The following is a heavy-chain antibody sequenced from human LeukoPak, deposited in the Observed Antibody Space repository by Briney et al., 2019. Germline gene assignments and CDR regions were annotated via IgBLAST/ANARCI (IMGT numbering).Heavy chain of an antibody. J-gene: IGHJ3*02. V-gene: IGHV4-34*01. CDR3: ARAHHPWIVVVPAAAIHAFDI. CDR2: INHSGST. D-gene: IGHD2-2*01. CDR1: GGSFSGYY. Sequence: RSSETLSLTCAVYGGSFSGYYWSWIRQPPGKGLEWIGEINHSGSTNYNPSLKSRVTISVDTSKNQFSLKLSSVTAADTAVYYCARAHHPWIVVVPAAAIHAFDIWGQGTMVTVSS.